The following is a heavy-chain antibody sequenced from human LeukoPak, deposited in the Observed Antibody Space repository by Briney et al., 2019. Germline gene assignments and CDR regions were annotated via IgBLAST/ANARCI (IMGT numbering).Heavy chain of an antibody. Sequence: GGSLRLSCAASGFTFSDYSMNWVRQAPGKGLEWVSAISGSGGSTYYADSVKGRFTISRDNSKNTLYLQMNSLRAEDTAVYYCAKGLNWYFFDYWGQGTLVTVSS. V-gene: IGHV3-23*01. CDR1: GFTFSDYS. D-gene: IGHD1-1*01. J-gene: IGHJ4*02. CDR2: ISGSGGST. CDR3: AKGLNWYFFDY.